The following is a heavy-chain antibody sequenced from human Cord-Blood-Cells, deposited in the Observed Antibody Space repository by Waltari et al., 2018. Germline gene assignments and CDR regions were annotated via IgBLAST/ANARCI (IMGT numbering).Heavy chain of an antibody. CDR1: GGSFSGYY. J-gene: IGHJ4*02. CDR3: ARGFSGSRDRLFDY. CDR2: INHSGST. V-gene: IGHV4-34*01. Sequence: VQLQQWGAGLLKPSETLSLTCAVYGGSFSGYYWSWIRQPPGKGLEWIGEINHSGSTNYNPSLKSRVTISVDTSKNQFSLKLSSVTAADTAVYYCARGFSGSRDRLFDYWGQGTLVTVSS. D-gene: IGHD2-15*01.